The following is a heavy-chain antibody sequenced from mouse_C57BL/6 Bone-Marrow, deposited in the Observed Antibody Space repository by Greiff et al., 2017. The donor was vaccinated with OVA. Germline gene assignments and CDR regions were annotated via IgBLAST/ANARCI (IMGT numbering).Heavy chain of an antibody. V-gene: IGHV1-53*01. CDR3: ARGEGYSSSYVPWFAY. CDR1: GYTFTSYW. Sequence: QVQLQQPGTELVKPGASVKLSCKASGYTFTSYWMHWVKQRPGQGLEWIGNINPSNGGTNYNEKFKSKATLTVDKSSSTAYMQLSSLTSEDSAVYYCARGEGYSSSYVPWFAYWGQGTLVTVSA. D-gene: IGHD1-1*01. CDR2: INPSNGGT. J-gene: IGHJ3*01.